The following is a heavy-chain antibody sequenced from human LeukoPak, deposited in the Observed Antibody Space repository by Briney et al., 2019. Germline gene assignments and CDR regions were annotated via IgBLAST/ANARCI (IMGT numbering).Heavy chain of an antibody. CDR1: GDSIRSDH. D-gene: IGHD4-11*01. J-gene: IGHJ5*02. V-gene: IGHV4-59*01. Sequence: KPSETLSLTCTVSGDSIRSDHWSWIRQPPGKGLEWIGYIHYSGNTKYNPSLKSRVTVSLDTSKKQFSLRLSSVTAADTAVYYCARDRATVTNDYWFDPWGQGTLVTVSS. CDR2: IHYSGNT. CDR3: ARDRATVTNDYWFDP.